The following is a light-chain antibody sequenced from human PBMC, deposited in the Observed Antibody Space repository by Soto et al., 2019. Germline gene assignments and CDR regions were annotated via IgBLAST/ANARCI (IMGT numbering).Light chain of an antibody. CDR3: QQYGTSPYT. Sequence: EIVLTQSPGTLSLSPGERATLSCRASPSLSSSFLAWHQQKPGQAPRLLIYGASTRATGVPDRFSGSASGTDFTLTITRLEPEDFAVYYCQQYGTSPYTFGQGTKVEIK. V-gene: IGKV3-20*01. CDR1: PSLSSSF. J-gene: IGKJ2*01. CDR2: GAS.